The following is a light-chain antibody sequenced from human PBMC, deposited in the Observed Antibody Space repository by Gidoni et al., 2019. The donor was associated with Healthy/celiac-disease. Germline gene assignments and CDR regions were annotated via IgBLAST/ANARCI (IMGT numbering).Light chain of an antibody. CDR3: QSYDSILSGCVV. CDR2: GTS. J-gene: IGLJ2*01. Sequence: QSVLTQPPSVSGAPGQRVTISCTGSSSNIGAGYDVHWYQQLPGTAPKLLIYGTSNRPSGVPDRFSGSKSGTSASLAITGLQAEDEADYYCQSYDSILSGCVVFGGGTKLTVL. V-gene: IGLV1-40*01. CDR1: SSNIGAGYD.